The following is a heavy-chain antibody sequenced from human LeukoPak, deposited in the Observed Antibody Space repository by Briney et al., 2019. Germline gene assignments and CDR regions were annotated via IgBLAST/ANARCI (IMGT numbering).Heavy chain of an antibody. Sequence: SETLSLTCTVSGGSISSYYWSWIRQPPGKGLEWIGYIYYSGSTNYNPSLRSRVTISVDTSKNQFSLKLSSVTAADTAVYYCASTGSGPAWFDPWGQGTLVTVSS. CDR2: IYYSGST. CDR3: ASTGSGPAWFDP. CDR1: GGSISSYY. J-gene: IGHJ5*02. V-gene: IGHV4-59*01. D-gene: IGHD2-15*01.